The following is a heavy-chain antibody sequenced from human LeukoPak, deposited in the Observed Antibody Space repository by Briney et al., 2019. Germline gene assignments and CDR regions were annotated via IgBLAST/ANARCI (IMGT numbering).Heavy chain of an antibody. V-gene: IGHV3-11*04. J-gene: IGHJ4*02. Sequence: GGSLRLSCAASGFTFSDYYMSWVRQAPGKGLEWVSYISGSGSPIYYADSVKGRFTISRDNAKNSLYLQMNSLRAEDTAVYYCAKWELYSGFYYIDYWGQGTLATVSS. CDR3: AKWELYSGFYYIDY. CDR2: ISGSGSPI. D-gene: IGHD1-26*01. CDR1: GFTFSDYY.